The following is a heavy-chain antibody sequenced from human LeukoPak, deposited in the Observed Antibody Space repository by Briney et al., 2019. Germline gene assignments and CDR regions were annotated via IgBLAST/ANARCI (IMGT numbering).Heavy chain of an antibody. CDR3: AELGITMIGGV. J-gene: IGHJ6*04. CDR1: GFTFSTYG. D-gene: IGHD3-10*02. CDR2: ISGSGGST. V-gene: IGHV3-23*01. Sequence: GGSLRLSCAASGFTFSTYGMNWVRQAPGKGLEWVSAISGSGGSTYYADSVKGRFTISRDNSKNTLYLQMNSLRAEDTAVYYCAELGITMIGGVWGKGTTVTISS.